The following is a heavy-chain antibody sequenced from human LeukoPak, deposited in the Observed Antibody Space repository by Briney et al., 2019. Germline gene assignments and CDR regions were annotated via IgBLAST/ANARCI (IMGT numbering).Heavy chain of an antibody. CDR3: ATGNSAYLDF. D-gene: IGHD1/OR15-1a*01. CDR2: TKGDGSAR. J-gene: IGHJ4*02. CDR1: GLAFSSYW. Sequence: GGSLRLYCAASGLAFSSYWMRWLRQAPGKGLEWVATTKGDGSARYYVDSVKGRFTISRDNAKNSLYLQMNSLRAEDTAVYYCATGNSAYLDFWGQGTLVTVSS. V-gene: IGHV3-7*05.